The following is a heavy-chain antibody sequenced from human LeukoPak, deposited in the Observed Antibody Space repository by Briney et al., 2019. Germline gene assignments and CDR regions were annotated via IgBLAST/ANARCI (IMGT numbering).Heavy chain of an antibody. CDR1: GFSFEDYT. CDR3: VKVQKRGWIILYIFDF. D-gene: IGHD2-8*01. V-gene: IGHV3-43*02. Sequence: PGGSLRLSCAASGFSFEDYTMHWVRQTPGKGLEWVSLISGDGENTYYAASVKGRVTISRDNSKSSLFLQLHSLRREDTALYYCVKVQKRGWIILYIFDFWGQGTLVTVSS. J-gene: IGHJ4*02. CDR2: ISGDGENT.